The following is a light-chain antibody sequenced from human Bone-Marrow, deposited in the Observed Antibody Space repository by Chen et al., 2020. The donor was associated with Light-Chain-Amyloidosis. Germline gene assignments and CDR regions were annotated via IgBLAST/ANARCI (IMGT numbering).Light chain of an antibody. CDR3: QQAYSFPLS. J-gene: IGKJ4*01. Sequence: IPLSQSPSSVSASVGDRVTITCRASRSISNCLAWYQQQPGKAPKLLISDASHLQSVFPSTFSGSGSGTEFTLTITYLQPEDSATYYCQQAYSFPLSFGGGTKVEIK. CDR2: DAS. CDR1: RSISNC. V-gene: IGKV1-12*01.